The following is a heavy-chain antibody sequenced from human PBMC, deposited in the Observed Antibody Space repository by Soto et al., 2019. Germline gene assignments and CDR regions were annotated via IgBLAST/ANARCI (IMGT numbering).Heavy chain of an antibody. D-gene: IGHD6-19*01. CDR3: ARDNVEAAGTPFDI. CDR2: ISSSSSTI. Sequence: GGSLRLSCAASGFTFSSYSMNWVRQAPGKGLEWVSYISSSSSTIYYADPVKGRFTISRDNAKNSLYLQMNSLRAEDTAVYYCARDNVEAAGTPFDIWGQGTMVTVSS. J-gene: IGHJ3*02. V-gene: IGHV3-48*01. CDR1: GFTFSSYS.